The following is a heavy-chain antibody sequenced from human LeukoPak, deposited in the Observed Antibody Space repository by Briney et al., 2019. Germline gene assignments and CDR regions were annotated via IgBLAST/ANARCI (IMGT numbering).Heavy chain of an antibody. V-gene: IGHV3-30*02. CDR2: IRNDGSII. CDR1: GFTFSSYG. J-gene: IGHJ4*02. Sequence: GGSLRLSCAASGFTFSSYGMHWIRQAPGKGLEWVAFIRNDGSIIYNADSVKGRFTISRDNSKNTLYLQMNSLRADDTAVYYCARGLEDADFDYWGQGTLVTVSS. CDR3: ARGLEDADFDY.